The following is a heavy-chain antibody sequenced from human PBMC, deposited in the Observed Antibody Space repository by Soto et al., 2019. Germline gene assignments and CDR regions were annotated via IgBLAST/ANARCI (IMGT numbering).Heavy chain of an antibody. D-gene: IGHD3-9*01. CDR3: ARGPGGLRYFDWLPVY. CDR1: GGSFRCYY. J-gene: IGHJ4*02. CDR2: INHSGST. V-gene: IGHV4-34*01. Sequence: SETLSLTCAVYGGSFRCYYWGGIRQPPGKGLEWIGEINHSGSTNYNPSLKSRVTISVDTSKNQFSLKLSSVTAADTAVYYCARGPGGLRYFDWLPVYWGQGTLVTVSS.